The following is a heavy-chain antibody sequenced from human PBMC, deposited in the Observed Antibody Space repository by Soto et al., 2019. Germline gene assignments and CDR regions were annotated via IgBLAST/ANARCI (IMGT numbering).Heavy chain of an antibody. J-gene: IGHJ4*02. Sequence: SETLSLTCAVYGGSFSGYYWSWIRQPPGKGLEWIGEINHSGSTNYNPSLKSRVTISVDTSKNQFSLKLSSVTAADTAVYYCARYLVPAPNFFAYRGRGTLDTVSA. D-gene: IGHD2-2*01. CDR3: ARYLVPAPNFFAY. CDR2: INHSGST. CDR1: GGSFSGYY. V-gene: IGHV4-34*01.